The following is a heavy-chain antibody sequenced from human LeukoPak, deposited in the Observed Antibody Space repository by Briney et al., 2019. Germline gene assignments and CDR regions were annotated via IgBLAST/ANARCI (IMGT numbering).Heavy chain of an antibody. CDR1: GGSVSSYY. D-gene: IGHD3-22*01. CDR3: ARDYYDSSGYYYGWYFDL. CDR2: IYYSGST. J-gene: IGHJ2*01. V-gene: IGHV4-59*02. Sequence: SETLSLTCTVSGGSVSSYYWSWIRQPPGMGLEWIGYIYYSGSTNYNPSLKSRVTISVDTSKNQFSLKLSSVTAADTAVYYCARDYYDSSGYYYGWYFDLWGRGTLVTVSS.